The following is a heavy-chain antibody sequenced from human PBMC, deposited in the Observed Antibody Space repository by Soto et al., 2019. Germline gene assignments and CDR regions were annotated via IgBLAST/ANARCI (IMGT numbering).Heavy chain of an antibody. CDR3: ARHFVAVVIKGWGY. D-gene: IGHD3-22*01. CDR2: IYYNGNA. Sequence: SETLSLTCTVSGGSIDSSNYYWDWIRQPPGKELEWIGTIYYNGNAYYNPSLKSRVTMSVDTSKNQFSLKLISVTAADTAVYYCARHFVAVVIKGWGYWGQGTLVTVSS. CDR1: GGSIDSSNYY. V-gene: IGHV4-39*01. J-gene: IGHJ4*02.